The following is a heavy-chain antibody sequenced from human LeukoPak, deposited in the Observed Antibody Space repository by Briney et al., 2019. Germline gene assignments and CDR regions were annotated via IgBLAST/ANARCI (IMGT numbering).Heavy chain of an antibody. D-gene: IGHD5-24*01. V-gene: IGHV1-46*01. Sequence: GASVKVSCKTSGYTFTTHLVHWVRQAPGQGLEWMGRINPSKGDTHYAQKFQGRVTITRDTSASTAYMELSSLTSEDTAVYYCARGRWSATTATYYLDFWGQGTLVTVSS. CDR1: GYTFTTHL. J-gene: IGHJ4*02. CDR2: INPSKGDT. CDR3: ARGRWSATTATYYLDF.